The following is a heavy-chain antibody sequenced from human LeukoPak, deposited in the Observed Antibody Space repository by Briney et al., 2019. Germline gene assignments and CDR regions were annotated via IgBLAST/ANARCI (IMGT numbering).Heavy chain of an antibody. CDR1: GGSISSGGYY. CDR3: ARAPTYGSGSYAIDP. CDR2: IYNSGRT. Sequence: SETLSLTSTVSGGSISSGGYYWSWIRQPPGKSREWIGYIYNSGRTYYDPSLKSPVTISVAASKNQLSLKPSAVTAADTAVYYSARAPTYGSGSYAIDPWGQGTLVTVSS. J-gene: IGHJ5*02. V-gene: IGHV4-30-4*08. D-gene: IGHD3-10*01.